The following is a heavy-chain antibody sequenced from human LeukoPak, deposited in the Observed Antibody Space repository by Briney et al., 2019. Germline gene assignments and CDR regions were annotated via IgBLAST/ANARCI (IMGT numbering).Heavy chain of an antibody. Sequence: ASVKVSCKASGYTFTSCDINWVRQATGQGLEWVGWVNPNSGNTGYAQKFQGRGTITRNTSISTAYMELSSLRSEETAVYYCARTSVSYSSSWYSGDWFDPWGQGTLVTVSS. CDR2: VNPNSGNT. CDR3: ARTSVSYSSSWYSGDWFDP. D-gene: IGHD6-13*01. CDR1: GYTFTSCD. V-gene: IGHV1-8*03. J-gene: IGHJ5*02.